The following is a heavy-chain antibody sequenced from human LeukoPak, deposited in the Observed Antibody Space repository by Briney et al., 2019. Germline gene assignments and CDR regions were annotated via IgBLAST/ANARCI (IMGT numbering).Heavy chain of an antibody. Sequence: PSETLSLTCTVSGGSISSYYWSWIRQPPGKGLEWIGYIYYSGSTNYNPSLKSRVTISVDTSKNQFSLKLSSLTAADTAVYYCARGNELTYWGQGTLVTVSS. D-gene: IGHD1-26*01. V-gene: IGHV4-59*01. CDR1: GGSISSYY. J-gene: IGHJ4*02. CDR2: IYYSGST. CDR3: ARGNELTY.